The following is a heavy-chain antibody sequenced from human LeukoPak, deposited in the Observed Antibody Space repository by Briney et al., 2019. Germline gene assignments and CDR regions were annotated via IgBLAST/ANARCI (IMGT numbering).Heavy chain of an antibody. CDR3: VKRLNPGGRYFDY. CDR2: IDSNVVST. V-gene: IGHV3-23*01. J-gene: IGHJ4*02. D-gene: IGHD1-14*01. CDR1: GFTFISYA. Sequence: AGSLTLSCAATGFTFISYAMTWLRQAQGKGLAWVSAIDSNVVSTYYAHSVKDGFSIYRDNSKNTLFLQMNSLRDEDRAVYYCVKRLNPGGRYFDYWGQGTLVTVSS.